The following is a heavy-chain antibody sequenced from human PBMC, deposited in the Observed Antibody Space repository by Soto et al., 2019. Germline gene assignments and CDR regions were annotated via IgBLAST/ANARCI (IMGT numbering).Heavy chain of an antibody. CDR3: AEGLRTGDY. J-gene: IGHJ4*02. Sequence: QVQLQQWGAGLLKPSETLSLTCAVYGGSFSGYYWTWIRQTPGKGLEWIGEINHNGDTNYNPSLKSRVTMSVETSKRQFSLNLSSVTAADTAVYSCAEGLRTGDYWGRGTPVTVSS. CDR1: GGSFSGYY. V-gene: IGHV4-34*02. CDR2: INHNGDT. D-gene: IGHD3-9*01.